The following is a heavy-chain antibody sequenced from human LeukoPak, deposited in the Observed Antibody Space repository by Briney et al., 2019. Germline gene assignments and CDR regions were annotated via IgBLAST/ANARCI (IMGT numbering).Heavy chain of an antibody. V-gene: IGHV3-23*01. D-gene: IGHD2-15*01. CDR3: AKSYCSGGSCYTAHYYYYGMDV. CDR1: GFTFSAYA. J-gene: IGHJ6*02. CDR2: ISGSGTDT. Sequence: GGSLRLSCVASGFTFSAYAMTWVRQAPGKGLDWVSAISGSGTDTYYADSVKGRFTISRDNSKNTVYLQMNSLRAEDTAVYYCAKSYCSGGSCYTAHYYYYGMDVWGQGTTVTVSS.